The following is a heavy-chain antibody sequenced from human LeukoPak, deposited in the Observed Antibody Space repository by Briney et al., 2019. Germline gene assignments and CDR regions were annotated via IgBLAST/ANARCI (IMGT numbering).Heavy chain of an antibody. Sequence: GGSLRLFCTTSGFAFDDCAMSWLRQPAGKGLEWVGFIRRRVYGGAAEYAASVKGRFIISRDDSKGIAYLQMNSLKTEDTAVYYCSRNGLVDFDYWGQGSRVIVSP. V-gene: IGHV3-49*03. CDR3: SRNGLVDFDY. CDR1: GFAFDDCA. J-gene: IGHJ4*02. CDR2: IRRRVYGGAA.